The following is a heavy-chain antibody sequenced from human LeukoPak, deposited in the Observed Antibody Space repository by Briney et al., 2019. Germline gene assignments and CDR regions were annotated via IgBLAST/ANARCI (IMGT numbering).Heavy chain of an antibody. V-gene: IGHV3-21*01. D-gene: IGHD2-2*01. CDR1: GFTFSSYS. J-gene: IGHJ5*02. Sequence: GGSLRLSCAASGFTFSSYSMNWVRQAPGKGLEWVSSISSSSSYIYYADSVKGRFTISRDNAKNSLYLQMNGLRAEDTAVYYCARDRLAYCSSTSCYSRYNWFDPWGQGTLVTVSS. CDR3: ARDRLAYCSSTSCYSRYNWFDP. CDR2: ISSSSSYI.